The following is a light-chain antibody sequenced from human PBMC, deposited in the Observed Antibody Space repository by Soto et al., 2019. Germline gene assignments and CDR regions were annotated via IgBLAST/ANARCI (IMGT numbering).Light chain of an antibody. Sequence: QPVLTQPPSASGTPGQRVTISCSGSSSNIGSNYVYCYQQLPGTAPKLLIYRNNQRPSGVADRFSGSKSGTSASLATSGLRSEDEADYYCAAWDDSLSGVVFGGGTKLTVL. V-gene: IGLV1-47*01. CDR2: RNN. J-gene: IGLJ2*01. CDR3: AAWDDSLSGVV. CDR1: SSNIGSNY.